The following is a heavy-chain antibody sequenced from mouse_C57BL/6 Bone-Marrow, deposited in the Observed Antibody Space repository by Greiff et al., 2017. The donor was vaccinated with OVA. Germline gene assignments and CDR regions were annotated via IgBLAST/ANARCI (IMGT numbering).Heavy chain of an antibody. Sequence: VQLQHSGAELVKPGASVKLSCTASGFNITDYYMYWVKQRPEQGLEWIGRIDPEDGETNYAPKFQGKATISADKSSTTPYLPLSSLTSEDTAVYYCGRRGQYYAMDYWGQGTSVTVSS. CDR3: GRRGQYYAMDY. J-gene: IGHJ4*01. D-gene: IGHD2-12*01. CDR1: GFNITDYY. V-gene: IGHV14-2*01. CDR2: IDPEDGET.